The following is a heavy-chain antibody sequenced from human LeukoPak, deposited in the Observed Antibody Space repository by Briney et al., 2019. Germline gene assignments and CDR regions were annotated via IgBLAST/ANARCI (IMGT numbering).Heavy chain of an antibody. Sequence: GGSLRLSCAASGFTFTTYWMHWVRQAPGQGLVWVSRINSDGSSTSYADSVKGRFSISRDNARNTLYLQMNSLRAEDTAVYFCARHRCDVGDCYSAGQNFWGQGTLVTVSS. D-gene: IGHD2-21*02. CDR1: GFTFTTYW. CDR3: ARHRCDVGDCYSAGQNF. CDR2: INSDGSST. V-gene: IGHV3-74*01. J-gene: IGHJ4*02.